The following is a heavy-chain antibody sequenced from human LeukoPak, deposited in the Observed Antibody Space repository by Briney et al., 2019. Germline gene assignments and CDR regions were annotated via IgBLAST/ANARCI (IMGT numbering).Heavy chain of an antibody. J-gene: IGHJ6*03. CDR3: ARGGRFLEWFRPRDYYYYMDV. CDR1: GGSFSGYY. CDR2: INHSGST. V-gene: IGHV4-34*01. Sequence: SETLSLTCAVCGGSFSGYYWSWIRQPPGKGLEWIGEINHSGSTNYNPSLKSRVTISVDTSKNQFSLKLSSVTAADTAVYYCARGGRFLEWFRPRDYYYYMDVWGKGTTVTVSS. D-gene: IGHD3-3*01.